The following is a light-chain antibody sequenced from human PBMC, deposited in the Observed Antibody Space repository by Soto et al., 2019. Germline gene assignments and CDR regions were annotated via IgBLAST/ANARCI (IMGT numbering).Light chain of an antibody. J-gene: IGKJ2*01. V-gene: IGKV1-8*01. CDR2: AAS. CDR1: QGISSY. Sequence: AIRMTQSPSSRSASTGDRVTITCRASQGISSYLAWYQQKPGKAPKLLIYAASTLQSGVPSRFRGSGSGTDFTLTLSRLQSEDFATYYCQQYYSYPYTFGQGTKLEIK. CDR3: QQYYSYPYT.